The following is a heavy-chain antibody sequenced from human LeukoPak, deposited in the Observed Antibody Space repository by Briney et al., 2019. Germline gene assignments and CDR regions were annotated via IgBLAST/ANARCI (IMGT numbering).Heavy chain of an antibody. CDR2: VYYSGGT. Sequence: SETLSLTCTVSVGSISSYYWTWIPQPPGKGLEWIAYVYYSGGTDYNPSLKSRVTISVDTSNKQFSLNLSSVTAAATAVYYCARRCSGPTCYTDAYDIWGQGTMVTVSS. CDR3: ARRCSGPTCYTDAYDI. V-gene: IGHV4-59*08. CDR1: VGSISSYY. D-gene: IGHD2-2*02. J-gene: IGHJ3*02.